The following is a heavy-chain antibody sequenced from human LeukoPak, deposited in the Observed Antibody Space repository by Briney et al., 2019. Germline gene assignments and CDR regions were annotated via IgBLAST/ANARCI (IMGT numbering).Heavy chain of an antibody. J-gene: IGHJ5*02. CDR2: ISYDGSNK. CDR1: GFTFSSYA. V-gene: IGHV3-30*04. D-gene: IGHD2-2*01. Sequence: GGSLRLSCAASGFTFSSYAMHWDRQAPGKGLEWVAVISYDGSNKYYADSVKGRFTISRDNSKNTLYLQMNSLRAEDTAVYYCARDGQYCSSTSCYEFEGWFDPWGQGTLVTVSS. CDR3: ARDGQYCSSTSCYEFEGWFDP.